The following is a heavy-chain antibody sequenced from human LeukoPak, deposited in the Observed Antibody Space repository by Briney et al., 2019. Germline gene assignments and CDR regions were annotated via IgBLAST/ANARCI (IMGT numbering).Heavy chain of an antibody. Sequence: SETLSLTCTVSGGSISSGGYYWSWIRQHPGKGLEWIGYIYYSGSTYYNPSLKSRVTISVDTSKNQFSLKLSSVTAADTAVYYCARDGLPPRLNGMDVWGQGTTVTVSS. CDR2: IYYSGST. D-gene: IGHD3-22*01. CDR3: ARDGLPPRLNGMDV. CDR1: GGSISSGGYY. V-gene: IGHV4-31*03. J-gene: IGHJ6*02.